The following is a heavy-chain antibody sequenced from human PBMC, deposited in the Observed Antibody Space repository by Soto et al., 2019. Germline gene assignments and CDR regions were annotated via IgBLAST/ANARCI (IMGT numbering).Heavy chain of an antibody. CDR2: IYYSGST. Sequence: SETLCLTCTVSGGSISSGGYYWSWIRQNPGKGLEWIGYIYYSGSTYYNPSLKSRVTISVDTSKNQFSLKLSSVTAADTAVYYCARDLGVWKHTHYYYGMDVWGQGTTVTVSS. CDR1: GGSISSGGYY. D-gene: IGHD2-8*01. J-gene: IGHJ6*02. CDR3: ARDLGVWKHTHYYYGMDV. V-gene: IGHV4-31*03.